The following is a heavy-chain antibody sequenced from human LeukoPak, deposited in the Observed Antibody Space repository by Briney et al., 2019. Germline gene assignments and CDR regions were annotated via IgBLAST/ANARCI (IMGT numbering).Heavy chain of an antibody. CDR2: IYHSETT. D-gene: IGHD3-22*01. V-gene: IGHV4-39*01. CDR3: GRPNPDSSGYYGSFDP. Sequence: SETLSLTCSVSGGSISSSSDYWGWVRQPPGKGLEWVGSIYHSETTYYNPSLKSRVIISVDTSKNQFSLKLNSVTAADTAVYYCGRPNPDSSGYYGSFDPWGQGILVTVSS. J-gene: IGHJ5*02. CDR1: GGSISSSSDY.